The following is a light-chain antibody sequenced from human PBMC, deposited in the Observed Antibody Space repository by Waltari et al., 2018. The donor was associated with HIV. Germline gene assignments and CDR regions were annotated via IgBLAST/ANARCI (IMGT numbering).Light chain of an antibody. J-gene: IGLJ1*01. Sequence: QSAPTQPASVSGSPGQSITISCTGTSRDIGHYKYVSWYQQSPGKAPKLMIYEVSNRPSGVSNRFSGSKSCNTASLTISGLQAEDEADYYCSSYISTTTLFGTGTKVTVL. CDR1: SRDIGHYKY. CDR2: EVS. V-gene: IGLV2-14*01. CDR3: SSYISTTTL.